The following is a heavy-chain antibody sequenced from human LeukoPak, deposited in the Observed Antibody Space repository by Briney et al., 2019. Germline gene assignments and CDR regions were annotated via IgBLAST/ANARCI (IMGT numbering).Heavy chain of an antibody. CDR2: IYHRGST. CDR3: ARSGEDGYNSPSDY. Sequence: SETLSLTCSVSGYSISSGYYWGWIRQPPGKGLEWIGSIYHRGSTYYNPSLKSRVTISVDTSKNQFSLKLSSVTAADTAVHYCARSGEDGYNSPSDYGGQGTLVTVSS. CDR1: GYSISSGYY. V-gene: IGHV4-38-2*02. J-gene: IGHJ4*02. D-gene: IGHD5-24*01.